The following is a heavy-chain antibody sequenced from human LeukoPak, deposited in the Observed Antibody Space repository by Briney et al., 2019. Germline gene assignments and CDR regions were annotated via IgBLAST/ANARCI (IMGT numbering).Heavy chain of an antibody. CDR2: ISGSGGST. CDR3: AKVPDSSRLLDY. Sequence: GGSLRLSCAASGFTFSSYAMSWVRQAPGKGLEWVSAISGSGGSTYYADSVKGRFTISRDNSKNTLYLQMNSLRAGDTAVYYCAKVPDSSRLLDYWGQGTLVTVSS. CDR1: GFTFSSYA. J-gene: IGHJ4*02. V-gene: IGHV3-23*01. D-gene: IGHD6-13*01.